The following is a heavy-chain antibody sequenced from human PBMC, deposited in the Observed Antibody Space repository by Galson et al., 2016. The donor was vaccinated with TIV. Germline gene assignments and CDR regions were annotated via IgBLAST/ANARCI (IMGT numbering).Heavy chain of an antibody. CDR1: GFSLSDYA. Sequence: SLRLSCAASGFSLSDYAMTWVRQAPGKGLEWASDISGRGGTTHHAHSVKGRFTISRDNSKNTLYLHMSSLRAEDTALYYCARGPTTRRGYYGLDIWGQGTTVAVSS. D-gene: IGHD1-26*01. CDR3: ARGPTTRRGYYGLDI. J-gene: IGHJ6*02. CDR2: ISGRGGTT. V-gene: IGHV3-23*01.